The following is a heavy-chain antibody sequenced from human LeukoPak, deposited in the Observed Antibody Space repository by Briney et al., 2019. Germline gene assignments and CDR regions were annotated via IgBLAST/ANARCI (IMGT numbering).Heavy chain of an antibody. CDR2: INPNSGVA. CDR3: ATDYDYVWGSF. D-gene: IGHD3-16*01. CDR1: GYTFTGYY. Sequence: ASVKVSCKASGYTFTGYYLHWVRQAPGQGLEWLGWINPNSGVANYAQKFQGRVTMTRNTSISTAYMELSSLRSEDTAVYYCATDYDYVWGSFWGQGTLVTVSS. V-gene: IGHV1-2*02. J-gene: IGHJ4*02.